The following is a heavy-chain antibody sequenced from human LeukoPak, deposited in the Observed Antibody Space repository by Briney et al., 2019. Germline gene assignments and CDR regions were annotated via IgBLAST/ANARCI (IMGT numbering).Heavy chain of an antibody. J-gene: IGHJ3*02. CDR1: GYTFTSYD. V-gene: IGHV1-46*01. CDR3: ARSDYGGNSDYDAFDI. CDR2: INPSGGST. D-gene: IGHD4-23*01. Sequence: ASVKVSCKASGYTFTSYDINWVRQATGQGLEWMGIINPSGGSTSYAQKFQGRVTMTRDTSTSTVYMELSSLRSEDTAVYYCARSDYGGNSDYDAFDIWGQGTMVTVSS.